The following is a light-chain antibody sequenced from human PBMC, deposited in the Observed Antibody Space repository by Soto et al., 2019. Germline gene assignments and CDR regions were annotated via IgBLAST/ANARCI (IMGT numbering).Light chain of an antibody. J-gene: IGKJ4*01. CDR3: TQYGSSPPLT. CDR2: GAS. V-gene: IGKV3-20*01. Sequence: EIVLMQSPGTLSLSPGERATLSCRASQSVSKNYVAWYQQKPGQAPRLLIAGASRRATGIPHRFSGSGSGTDFTLTISRLEPEDFAVYYCTQYGSSPPLTFGGGTKVEIK. CDR1: QSVSKNY.